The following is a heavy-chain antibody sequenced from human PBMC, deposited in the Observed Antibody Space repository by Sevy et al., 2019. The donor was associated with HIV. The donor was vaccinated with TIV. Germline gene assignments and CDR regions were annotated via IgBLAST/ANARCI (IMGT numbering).Heavy chain of an antibody. V-gene: IGHV3-23*01. J-gene: IGHJ4*02. D-gene: IGHD1-26*01. CDR3: ARPTPRIAPSSAAFFDY. CDR1: GFTFSSFA. Sequence: GGSLRLSCAASGFTFSSFAMSWVRHIPGKGLEWVSTINGRGGSANYADSGKGGFTLSRENSNNTVLLQMNRLRDDDTAVDYCARPTPRIAPSSAAFFDYWGQGTLVTVSS. CDR2: INGRGGSA.